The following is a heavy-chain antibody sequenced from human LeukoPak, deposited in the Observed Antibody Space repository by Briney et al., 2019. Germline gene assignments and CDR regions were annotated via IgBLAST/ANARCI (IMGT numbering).Heavy chain of an antibody. V-gene: IGHV1-18*04. J-gene: IGHJ5*02. Sequence: ASVKVSCKAPGDTLANYGITWVRQAPGQGLEWMGWNTGYSGNTNYAQHFQGRVTMTTERTTSTAYLELRSLRSDDTAVYYCARVTVGTRSPWSWGPKKIGQEVNWFDPWGQGTLIIVSS. D-gene: IGHD4-17*01. CDR2: NTGYSGNT. CDR3: ARVTVGTRSPWSWGPKKIGQEVNWFDP. CDR1: GDTLANYG.